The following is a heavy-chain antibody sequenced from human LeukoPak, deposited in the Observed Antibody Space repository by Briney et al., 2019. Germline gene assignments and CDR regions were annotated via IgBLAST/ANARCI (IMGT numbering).Heavy chain of an antibody. D-gene: IGHD5-18*01. J-gene: IGHJ4*02. CDR1: GFIFSTYS. CDR2: MSGSSSDI. V-gene: IGHV3-21*01. CDR3: ARDQFGSGDSYGYVPATEAPYYFDY. Sequence: GGSLTLSCAASGFIFSTYSMNWVRQAPGKGLEWVSSMSGSSSDIFYADSVKGRFTISRDNAKNSLYLEMNSLRAEDTAVYYCARDQFGSGDSYGYVPATEAPYYFDYWGQGTLVTVSS.